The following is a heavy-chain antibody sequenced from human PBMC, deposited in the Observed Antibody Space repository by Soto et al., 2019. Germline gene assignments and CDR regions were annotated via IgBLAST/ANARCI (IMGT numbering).Heavy chain of an antibody. CDR2: VYPRDSDT. CDR3: ARPPLPGYSIHFNS. CDR1: GYIFIDYW. V-gene: IGHV5-51*01. J-gene: IGHJ4*02. D-gene: IGHD2-15*01. Sequence: PXESLTISRKASGYIFIDYWIGLVRQMPGKGLEWMGIVYPRDSDTRYSPSFQGQVTISADRSTGTAFLQWRSLKASDTALYYCARPPLPGYSIHFNSWGQGTLVTVSS.